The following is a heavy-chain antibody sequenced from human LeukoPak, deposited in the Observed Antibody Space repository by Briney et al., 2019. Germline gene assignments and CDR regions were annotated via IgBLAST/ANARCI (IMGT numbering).Heavy chain of an antibody. D-gene: IGHD1-14*01. CDR2: ISSSGSST. J-gene: IGHJ6*03. CDR1: GFTFSNHA. CDR3: ARRSPGTTSLFYYYMDV. Sequence: GGSLRLSCAASGFTFSNHAMSWVRQAPGKGLEWVSGISSSGSSTFFADHVKGRFTISRDNAKNSLYLQMNTLQAEDTAVYYCARRSPGTTSLFYYYMDVWGKGTTVTVSS. V-gene: IGHV3-23*01.